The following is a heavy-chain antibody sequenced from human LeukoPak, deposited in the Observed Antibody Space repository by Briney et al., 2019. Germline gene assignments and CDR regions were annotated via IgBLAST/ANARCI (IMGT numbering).Heavy chain of an antibody. CDR3: ARGLGYCSSTSCTQDWFDP. J-gene: IGHJ5*02. CDR2: IYYSGST. V-gene: IGHV4-59*01. CDR1: GGSISSYY. Sequence: SETLSLTCTVSGGSISSYYWSWIRQPPGKGLEWIGYIYYSGSTNYNPSLKSRVTISVDTSKNQFSLRLSSVTAADTAVYYCARGLGYCSSTSCTQDWFDPWGQGTLVTVSS. D-gene: IGHD2-2*01.